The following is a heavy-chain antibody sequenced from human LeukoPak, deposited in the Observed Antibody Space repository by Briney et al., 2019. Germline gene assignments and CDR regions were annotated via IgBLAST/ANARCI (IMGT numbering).Heavy chain of an antibody. Sequence: PNSGGTNYAQKFQGRVTMTRDTSISTAYMELSRLRSDDTAVYYCARVRCSGGSCYSGAFDIWGQGTMVTVSS. V-gene: IGHV1-2*02. CDR2: PNSGGT. CDR3: ARVRCSGGSCYSGAFDI. D-gene: IGHD2-15*01. J-gene: IGHJ3*02.